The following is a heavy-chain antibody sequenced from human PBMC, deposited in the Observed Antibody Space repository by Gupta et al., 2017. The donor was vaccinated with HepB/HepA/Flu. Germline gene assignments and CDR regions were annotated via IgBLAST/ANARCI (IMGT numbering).Heavy chain of an antibody. CDR3: AKDRESLAAAGTFYYYYGMDV. D-gene: IGHD6-13*01. J-gene: IGHJ6*02. Sequence: EVQLVESGGGVVQPGGSLRLSCAASGFTFDDYAMHWVRQAPGKGLEWVSLISGDGGSTYYADSVKGRFTISRDNSKNSLYLQMNSLRTEDTALYYCAKDRESLAAAGTFYYYYGMDVWGQGTTVTVSS. CDR2: ISGDGGST. V-gene: IGHV3-43*02. CDR1: GFTFDDYA.